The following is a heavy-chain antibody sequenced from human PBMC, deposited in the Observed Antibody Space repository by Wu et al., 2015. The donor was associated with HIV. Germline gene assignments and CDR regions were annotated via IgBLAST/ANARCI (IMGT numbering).Heavy chain of an antibody. Sequence: QVQLVQSGAEVKKPGASVKVSCKASGYIFTGYSMHWVRQAPGQGLEWMGWINPNSDGTNYAHKFQGRVTMTRDTSISTVYMELSSLRSDDTAVYYCARDSHLGDSWYYFDYVGPGNXRSPSP. V-gene: IGHV1-2*02. CDR3: ARDSHLGDSWYYFDY. D-gene: IGHD6-13*01. CDR2: INPNSDGT. J-gene: IGHJ4*02. CDR1: GYIFTGYS.